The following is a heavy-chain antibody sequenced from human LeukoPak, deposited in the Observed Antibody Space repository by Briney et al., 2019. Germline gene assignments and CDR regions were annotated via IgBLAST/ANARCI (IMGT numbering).Heavy chain of an antibody. J-gene: IGHJ4*02. Sequence: SVKVSCKASGGTFSSYAISWVRQAPGHGLEWMGGIIPIFGTANYAQKFQGRVTITADESTSTAYMELSSLRSEDTAVYYCARAASPLIAVAAIFDYWGQGTLVTVSS. D-gene: IGHD6-19*01. CDR3: ARAASPLIAVAAIFDY. V-gene: IGHV1-69*13. CDR2: IIPIFGTA. CDR1: GGTFSSYA.